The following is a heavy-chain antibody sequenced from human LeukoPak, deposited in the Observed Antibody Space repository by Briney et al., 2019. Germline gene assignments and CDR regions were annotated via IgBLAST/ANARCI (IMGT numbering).Heavy chain of an antibody. D-gene: IGHD2-21*02. J-gene: IGHJ4*02. CDR1: GFTFSSYA. V-gene: IGHV3-23*01. Sequence: GGSLRLSCAASGFTFSSYAMSWVRQAPGKGLEWVSAISGSGVTTHYTDSVKGRFTISRDNSKNTLYLQMNSLRTDDTAVYYCARESPACGEDCYFDYWGQGTLVTVSS. CDR3: ARESPACGEDCYFDY. CDR2: ISGSGVTT.